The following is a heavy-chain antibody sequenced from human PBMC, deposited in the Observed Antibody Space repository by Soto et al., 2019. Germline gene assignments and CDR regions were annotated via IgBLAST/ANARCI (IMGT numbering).Heavy chain of an antibody. J-gene: IGHJ5*02. V-gene: IGHV1-18*01. CDR3: ARVGVGGPGYSSSWYSVWGRMSWFDP. CDR1: GYTFTSYG. CDR2: ISAYNGNT. Sequence: EASVKVSCKASGYTFTSYGISWVRQAPGQGLEWMGWISAYNGNTNYAQKLQGRVTMTTDTSTSTAYMELRSLRSDDTAVYYCARVGVGGPGYSSSWYSVWGRMSWFDPWGQGTLVTVSS. D-gene: IGHD6-13*01.